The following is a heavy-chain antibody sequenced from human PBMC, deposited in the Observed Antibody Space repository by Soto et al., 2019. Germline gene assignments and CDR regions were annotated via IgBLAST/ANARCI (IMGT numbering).Heavy chain of an antibody. J-gene: IGHJ6*02. Sequence: SETLSLTCTVSGVSVSSGGYSWTWIRQHPGKGLEWIGYMYYSGSMYSNPSLKNRVTISVDTSKNQISLKLRSVTVADTAVYYCARDRTRNYGMDVWGRGTTVTVSS. CDR2: MYYSGSM. CDR3: ARDRTRNYGMDV. CDR1: GVSVSSGGYS. V-gene: IGHV4-31*03.